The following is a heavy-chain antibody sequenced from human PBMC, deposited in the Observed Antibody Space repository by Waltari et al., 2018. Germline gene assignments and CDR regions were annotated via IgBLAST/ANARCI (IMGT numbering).Heavy chain of an antibody. CDR1: GGFISSGSYY. Sequence: QVQLQESGPGLVKPSQTLSLTCTVSGGFISSGSYYWSWIRQPAGKGLEWIGYIYYSGSTYYNPSLKSRVTISVDTSKNQFSLKLSSVTAADTAVYYCAREAVVIHDAFDIWGQGTMVTVSS. D-gene: IGHD3-22*01. J-gene: IGHJ3*02. CDR3: AREAVVIHDAFDI. CDR2: IYYSGST. V-gene: IGHV4-31*03.